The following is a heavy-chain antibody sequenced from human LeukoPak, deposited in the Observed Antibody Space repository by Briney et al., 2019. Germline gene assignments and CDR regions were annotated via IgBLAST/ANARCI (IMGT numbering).Heavy chain of an antibody. D-gene: IGHD3-3*01. CDR3: AISPSQYYDFWSGYPEPYYYYMDV. Sequence: GASVKVSCKASGGTFSSYAISWVRQAAGQRLEWMGRILPIFGTASYAQKLQRRVTITADKSTSTAYMELSSLRSEDTAVYYCAISPSQYYDFWSGYPEPYYYYMDVWGKGTTVTVSS. CDR1: GGTFSSYA. CDR2: ILPIFGTA. V-gene: IGHV1-69*06. J-gene: IGHJ6*03.